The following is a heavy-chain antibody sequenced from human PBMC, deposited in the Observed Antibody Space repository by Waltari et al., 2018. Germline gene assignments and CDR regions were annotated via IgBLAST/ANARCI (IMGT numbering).Heavy chain of an antibody. CDR3: SRDLQHGDFGRGRDY. CDR2: IKGDGSST. Sequence: EVQLEESGGGLVQPGGSLRLYCAASGFTFSRHRTPWVRQAPGKGLVWVSRIKGDGSSTSYADSVKGRFTISRDNAKNTLYLQMNSLRAEDTAVYYCSRDLQHGDFGRGRDYWGQGTLVTVSS. D-gene: IGHD4-17*01. V-gene: IGHV3-74*01. CDR1: GFTFSRHR. J-gene: IGHJ4*02.